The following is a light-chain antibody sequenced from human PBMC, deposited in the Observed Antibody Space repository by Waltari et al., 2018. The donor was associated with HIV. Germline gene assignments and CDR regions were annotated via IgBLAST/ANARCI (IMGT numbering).Light chain of an antibody. CDR1: SNIGSNT. CDR2: SNN. J-gene: IGLJ2*01. V-gene: IGLV1-44*01. CDR3: AAWDDSLNGVI. Sequence: SNIGSNTVNWYQQRPGTAPKLLIYSNNQRPSGVPDRFSGSKSVTSASLAISGHQSEDEADYYCAAWDDSLNGVIFGGGTKLTVL.